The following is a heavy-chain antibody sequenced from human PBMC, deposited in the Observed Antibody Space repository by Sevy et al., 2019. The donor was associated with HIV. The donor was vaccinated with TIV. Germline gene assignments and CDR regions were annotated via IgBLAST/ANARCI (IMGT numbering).Heavy chain of an antibody. J-gene: IGHJ5*02. CDR3: ARHAGDRVNCYPRFGP. D-gene: IGHD1-1*01. V-gene: IGHV3-30*03. CDR1: AFTFSTYA. CDR2: ISYDGSPK. Sequence: GGSLRLSCAASAFTFSTYAMHWVRQAPGKGLEWVAVISYDGSPKYYADSLKGRFTSSRDKSKSSLYLQMNTLTAEDTAVYYCARHAGDRVNCYPRFGPWGQGTLVTVSS.